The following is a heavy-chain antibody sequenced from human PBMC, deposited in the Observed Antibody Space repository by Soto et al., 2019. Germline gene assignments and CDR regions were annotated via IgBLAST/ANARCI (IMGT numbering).Heavy chain of an antibody. CDR1: GFGFSEYY. V-gene: IGHV3-72*01. D-gene: IGHD5-12*01. CDR2: SRNRANTYTT. CDR3: AGSGGNTFEF. Sequence: EMQLVESGGGVVQPGGSLKLSCVGSGFGFSEYYVDWVRQGPGKGLEWIARSRNRANTYTTEYAPSVKGRVVISRDNSRTSVSLQMNSLKTDDTAVYYCAGSGGNTFEFWGPGAPVSVSS. J-gene: IGHJ4*02.